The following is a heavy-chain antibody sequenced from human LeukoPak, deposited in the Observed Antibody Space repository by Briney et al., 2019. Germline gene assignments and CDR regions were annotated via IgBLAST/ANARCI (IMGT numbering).Heavy chain of an antibody. J-gene: IGHJ4*02. CDR1: GGSISSGSYY. D-gene: IGHD3-3*01. V-gene: IGHV4-61*02. Sequence: SETLSLTCTVSGGSISSGSYYWSWIRQPVGKGLEWIGRIYTSGSTNYNPSLKNRVTISVDTSKNQFSLKLSSVTAADTAVYYCARGDYDFWSGYYPHWGQGTLVTVSS. CDR2: IYTSGST. CDR3: ARGDYDFWSGYYPH.